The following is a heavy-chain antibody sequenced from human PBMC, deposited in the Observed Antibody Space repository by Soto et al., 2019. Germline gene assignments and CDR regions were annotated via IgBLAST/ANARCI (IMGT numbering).Heavy chain of an antibody. D-gene: IGHD4-17*01. CDR1: GFAFTSYT. CDR3: AKVHGDAG. V-gene: IGHV3-23*01. CDR2: ISESGGST. J-gene: IGHJ4*02. Sequence: EVHLLESGGGLIQPGGSLRLSCAASGFAFTSYTMTWVRQAPGKGLEWVSSISESGGSTHYADSVRGRFTISRDNSKNTVYLQMNSLTTEDTAVYYCAKVHGDAGWGQGTLVIVSS.